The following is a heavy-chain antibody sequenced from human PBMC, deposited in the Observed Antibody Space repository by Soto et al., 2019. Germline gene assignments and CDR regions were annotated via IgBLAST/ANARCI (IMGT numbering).Heavy chain of an antibody. CDR3: ARDRDCTNGVCYRAVGYGMDV. CDR1: GYTFTGYY. V-gene: IGHV1-2*04. CDR2: INPNSGGT. D-gene: IGHD2-8*01. J-gene: IGHJ6*02. Sequence: QVQLVQSGAEVKKPGASVKVSCKASGYTFTGYYMHWVRQAPGQGLEWMGWINPNSGGTNYAQKFQGWVTMTRDTSISTAYMELSRLRSDDTAVYYCARDRDCTNGVCYRAVGYGMDVWGQGSTVTVSS.